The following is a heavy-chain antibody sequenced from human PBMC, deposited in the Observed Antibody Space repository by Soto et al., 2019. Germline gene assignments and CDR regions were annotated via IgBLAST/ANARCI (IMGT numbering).Heavy chain of an antibody. V-gene: IGHV3-64*01. Sequence: GGSLRLSCAASGFTFSSYAMHWVRQAPGKGLEYVSAISSNGGSTYYANSVKGRFTISRDNSKNTLYLQMGSLRAEDMAVYYCARDSCSGGSCYGYYYMDVWGKGTTVTVSS. CDR2: ISSNGGST. CDR1: GFTFSSYA. CDR3: ARDSCSGGSCYGYYYMDV. D-gene: IGHD2-15*01. J-gene: IGHJ6*03.